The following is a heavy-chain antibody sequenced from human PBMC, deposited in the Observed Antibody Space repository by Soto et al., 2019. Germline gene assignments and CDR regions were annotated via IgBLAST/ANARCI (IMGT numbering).Heavy chain of an antibody. Sequence: QVQLVQSGAEVKKPGSSVKVSCKASGGTFSSYAISWVRQSHGQGLEWMGGIIPIFGTANYAQKFQGRVTITADKSTSTAYMELSSLRYEDTAVYYCATAARYCSSTSCYPHYYYGMDVWGQGTTVTVSS. D-gene: IGHD2-2*01. V-gene: IGHV1-69*06. J-gene: IGHJ6*02. CDR1: GGTFSSYA. CDR3: ATAARYCSSTSCYPHYYYGMDV. CDR2: IIPIFGTA.